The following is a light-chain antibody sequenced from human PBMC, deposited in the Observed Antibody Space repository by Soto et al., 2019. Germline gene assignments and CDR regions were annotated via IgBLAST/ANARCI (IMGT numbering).Light chain of an antibody. Sequence: QSVLTQPPSASGTPGQRVTISCSGSRSNIGNNYVHWYQQLPGTAPKLLIYRSNQRPSGVPDRFSGSKSGTSASLAISGLRSEDEADYHCAAWDDRLSGWVFGGGTKLTVL. CDR2: RSN. V-gene: IGLV1-47*01. J-gene: IGLJ3*02. CDR3: AAWDDRLSGWV. CDR1: RSNIGNNY.